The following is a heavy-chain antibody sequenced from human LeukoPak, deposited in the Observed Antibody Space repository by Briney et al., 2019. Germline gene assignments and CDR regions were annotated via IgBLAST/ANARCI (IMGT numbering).Heavy chain of an antibody. Sequence: TGGSLRLSCAASGLIVSSNYMTWVRQAPGKGLEWVSVIYSGGSIYYADSVKGRFTISRDNSRNTLYLQMNSLRAEDTAVYYCARALNGFDIWGPGTLDTVSS. CDR3: ARALNGFDI. J-gene: IGHJ3*02. CDR2: IYSGGSI. CDR1: GLIVSSNY. V-gene: IGHV3-53*01.